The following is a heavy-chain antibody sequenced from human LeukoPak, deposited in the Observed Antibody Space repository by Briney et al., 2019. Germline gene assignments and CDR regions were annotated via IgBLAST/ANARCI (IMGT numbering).Heavy chain of an antibody. CDR3: ARVMVRGVIISYFQH. Sequence: GGSLRLSCAASGFTFSSYAISWVRQAPGQGLEWMGGIIPIFGTANYAQKFQGRVTITADESTSTAYMELSSLRSEDTAVYYCARVMVRGVIISYFQHWGQGTLVTVSS. CDR2: IIPIFGTA. D-gene: IGHD3-10*01. V-gene: IGHV1-69*01. CDR1: GFTFSSYA. J-gene: IGHJ1*01.